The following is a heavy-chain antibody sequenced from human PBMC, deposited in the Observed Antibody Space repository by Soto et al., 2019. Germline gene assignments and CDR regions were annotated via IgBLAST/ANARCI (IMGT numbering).Heavy chain of an antibody. V-gene: IGHV7-4-1*01. CDR2: INTNTGNP. J-gene: IGHJ2*01. CDR3: ARDGVPSGWLHWYFDL. CDR1: GYTFTSYA. D-gene: IGHD6-19*01. Sequence: ASVKVSCKASGYTFTSYAMNWVRQAPGQGLEWMGWINTNTGNPTYAQGFTGRFVFSLDTSVSTAYLQICSLKDEDTAVYYCARDGVPSGWLHWYFDLWGRGTLVTFSS.